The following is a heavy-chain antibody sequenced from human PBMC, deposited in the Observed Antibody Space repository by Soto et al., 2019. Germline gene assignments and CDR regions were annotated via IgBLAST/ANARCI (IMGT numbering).Heavy chain of an antibody. Sequence: GGSLRLSCAASGFTFSSYAMSWVRQAPGKGLEWVSAISGSGGSTYYADSVKGRFTISRDNSKNTLYLQMNSLRAEDTAVYYCAKERRYYYDSSGYYVFDYWGQGTLVTVS. CDR2: ISGSGGST. D-gene: IGHD3-22*01. J-gene: IGHJ4*02. V-gene: IGHV3-23*01. CDR1: GFTFSSYA. CDR3: AKERRYYYDSSGYYVFDY.